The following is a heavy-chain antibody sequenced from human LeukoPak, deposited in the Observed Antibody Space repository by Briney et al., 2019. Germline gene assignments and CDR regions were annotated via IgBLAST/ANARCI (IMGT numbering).Heavy chain of an antibody. J-gene: IGHJ5*02. CDR2: INHSGST. D-gene: IGHD3-3*01. CDR3: ARGTLTYYDFWSGPSSGWFDP. V-gene: IGHV4-34*01. Sequence: PSETLSLTCAVYGGSFSGYYWSWIRQPPGKGLEWIGEINHSGSTNYNPSLKSRVTISVDTSKNQFSLKLSSVTAADTAVYYCARGTLTYYDFWSGPSSGWFDPWGQGTLVTVSS. CDR1: GGSFSGYY.